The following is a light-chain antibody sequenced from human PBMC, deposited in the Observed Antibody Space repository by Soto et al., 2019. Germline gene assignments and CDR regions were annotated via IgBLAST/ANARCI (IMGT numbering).Light chain of an antibody. CDR2: AAS. Sequence: DIQMTQSPSTLSASVGDSVTIACRASQSISSYLNWYQQKPGKDPRLMIYAASNLQRGVPSRFTGSGSGTDFTLTINNLQPDDFAVYYCQQCFSIPPTLGNGTKG. CDR3: QQCFSIPPT. CDR1: QSISSY. V-gene: IGKV1-39*01. J-gene: IGKJ1*01.